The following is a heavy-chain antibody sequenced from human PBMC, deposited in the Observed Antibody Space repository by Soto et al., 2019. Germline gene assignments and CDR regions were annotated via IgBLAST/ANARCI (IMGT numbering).Heavy chain of an antibody. CDR3: AKATPPLGNLAAARYYYYGMDV. CDR2: ISGSGGST. D-gene: IGHD6-13*01. CDR1: GFTFSSYA. J-gene: IGHJ6*02. V-gene: IGHV3-23*01. Sequence: GGSLRLSCAASGFTFSSYAMSWVRQAPGKGLEWVSAISGSGGSTYYADSEKGRFTSSRDSSKNTPYLQMNGLRAEDTAVYYCAKATPPLGNLAAARYYYYGMDVWGQGTTVTVSS.